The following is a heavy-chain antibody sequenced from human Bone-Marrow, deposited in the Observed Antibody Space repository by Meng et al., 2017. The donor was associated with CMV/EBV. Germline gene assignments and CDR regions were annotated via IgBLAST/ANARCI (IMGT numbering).Heavy chain of an antibody. CDR2: ISYSGST. CDR1: DGSIRSNTYY. V-gene: IGHV4-39*07. CDR3: ASITLWYTRFDY. Sequence: GSLRLSCTVSDGSIRSNTYYWGWIRQPPGKGLEWIGSISYSGSTYYTPSLKSRVTISVDTSKSQFSLNLSSVTAADTAIYYCASITLWYTRFDYWGQGTLVTVSS. J-gene: IGHJ4*02. D-gene: IGHD2-21*01.